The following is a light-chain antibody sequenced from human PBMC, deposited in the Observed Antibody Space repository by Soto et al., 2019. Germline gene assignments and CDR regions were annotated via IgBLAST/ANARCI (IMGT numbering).Light chain of an antibody. CDR1: QGISSY. V-gene: IGKV1-9*01. Sequence: DIQLTQSPSFLSASVGDRVTITCRASQGISSYLAWSQQKPGKAPKLLIYAASTLQSGVPSRFSGSGYVTEFTLTNSSLQPEDFATYYCQQLNSYPITFGQGTRLEIK. CDR2: AAS. CDR3: QQLNSYPIT. J-gene: IGKJ5*01.